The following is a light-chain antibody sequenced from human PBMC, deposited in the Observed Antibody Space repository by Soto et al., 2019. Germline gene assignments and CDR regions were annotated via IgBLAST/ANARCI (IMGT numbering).Light chain of an antibody. J-gene: IGLJ1*01. V-gene: IGLV2-14*03. CDR2: DIS. Sequence: QSALTQPASVSGSPGQSITISCTGTSSDVGSPYNYVSWFQQHPGKAPKLMIYDISNRPSGISNRFSGSKSGNTASLTISGLQAEDEGDYYCNSYTTTDTYVFGPGTKVTVL. CDR3: NSYTTTDTYV. CDR1: SSDVGSPYNY.